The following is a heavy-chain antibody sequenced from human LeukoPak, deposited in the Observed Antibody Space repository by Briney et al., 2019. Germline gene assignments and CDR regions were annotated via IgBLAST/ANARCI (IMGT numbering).Heavy chain of an antibody. CDR1: GFTFSSYG. Sequence: GGSLGLSCAASGFTFSSYGMHWVRQAPGKGLEWVAFIRYDGSNKYYADSVKGRFTISRDNSKNTLYLQMNSLRAEDTAVYYCASQGAAAGDSYYFDYWGQGTLVTVSS. CDR2: IRYDGSNK. V-gene: IGHV3-30*02. D-gene: IGHD6-13*01. J-gene: IGHJ4*02. CDR3: ASQGAAAGDSYYFDY.